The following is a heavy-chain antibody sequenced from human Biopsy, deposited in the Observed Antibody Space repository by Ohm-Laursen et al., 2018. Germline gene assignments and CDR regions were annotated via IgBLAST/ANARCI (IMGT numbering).Heavy chain of an antibody. CDR3: ARSVGIMAAPIDY. CDR2: INSVGTI. D-gene: IGHD3-16*01. J-gene: IGHJ4*02. V-gene: IGHV3-69-1*01. CDR1: GFTFSSYA. Sequence: SLRLSYAATGFTFSSYAMTWFRQAPGKGLEWVSNINSVGTIYYADSVRGRFTISRDNAKNSLYLQMNSLRVEDTAVYYCARSVGIMAAPIDYWGQGTLVTVSS.